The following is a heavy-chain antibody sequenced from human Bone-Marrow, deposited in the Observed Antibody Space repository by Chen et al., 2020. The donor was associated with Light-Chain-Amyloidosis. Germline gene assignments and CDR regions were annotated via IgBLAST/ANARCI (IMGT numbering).Heavy chain of an antibody. D-gene: IGHD2-2*01. Sequence: QVQLVQSGAEVKKPGASVKVSCKASGYTFTSYGISWVRQAPGQGLEWMGWISAYNGNTNYAQKLQGRVTMTTDTSTSTAYMELRSLRSDDTAVYYCAREGLRIVPAAPYYYYGMDVWGQGTTVTVSS. V-gene: IGHV1-18*01. J-gene: IGHJ6*02. CDR1: GYTFTSYG. CDR2: ISAYNGNT. CDR3: AREGLRIVPAAPYYYYGMDV.